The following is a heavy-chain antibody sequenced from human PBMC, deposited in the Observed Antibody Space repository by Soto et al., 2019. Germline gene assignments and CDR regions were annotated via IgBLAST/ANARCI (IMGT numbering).Heavy chain of an antibody. CDR2: IYHSGST. CDR3: ARGTTYYYDSSGYYHHNRFDP. CDR1: GGSISSSNW. Sequence: SETLSLTCAVSGGSISSSNWWSWVRQPPGKGLEWIGEIYHSGSTNYNPSLKSRVTISVDKSKNQFSLKLSSVTAADTAVYYCARGTTYYYDSSGYYHHNRFDPWGQGTLVTVSS. D-gene: IGHD3-22*01. V-gene: IGHV4-4*02. J-gene: IGHJ5*02.